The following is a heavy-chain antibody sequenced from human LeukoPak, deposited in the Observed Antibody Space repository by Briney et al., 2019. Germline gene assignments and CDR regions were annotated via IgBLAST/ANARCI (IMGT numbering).Heavy chain of an antibody. CDR2: IIPIFGTA. CDR3: ARDGGRHRDSSGYYYLY. V-gene: IGHV1-69*05. CDR1: GGTFSSYA. Sequence: SVKVSCKASGGTFSSYAISWVRQAPGQGLGWMGRIIPIFGTANYAQKFQGRVTITTDESTSTAYMELSSLRSEDTAVYYCARDGGRHRDSSGYYYLYWGQGTLVTVSS. J-gene: IGHJ4*02. D-gene: IGHD3-22*01.